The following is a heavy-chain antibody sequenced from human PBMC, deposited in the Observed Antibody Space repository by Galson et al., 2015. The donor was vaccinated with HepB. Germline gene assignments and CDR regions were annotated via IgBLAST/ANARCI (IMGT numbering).Heavy chain of an antibody. CDR2: IKQDGSEK. V-gene: IGHV3-7*01. Sequence: SLRLSCAASGFTFSSYWMSWVRQAPGKGLEWVANIKQDGSEKYYVDSVKGRFTISRDNAKNSLYLQMNSLRAEDTAVYYCARDFPRVGAYYYFDYWGQGTLVTVSS. CDR3: ARDFPRVGAYYYFDY. J-gene: IGHJ4*02. D-gene: IGHD1-26*01. CDR1: GFTFSSYW.